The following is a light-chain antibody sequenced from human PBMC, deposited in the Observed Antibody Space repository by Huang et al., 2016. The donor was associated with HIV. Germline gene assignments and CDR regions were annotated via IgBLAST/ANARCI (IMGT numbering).Light chain of an antibody. Sequence: DIQMTQSPSTLSASVGDRVTITCRASQSNSSWLAWYQQKPGKAPKLLIYKASNLESGVPSRLSGSGSGTEFTLTISSLQPDDFATYYCQQYNSYPLTFGGGTKVQIK. J-gene: IGKJ4*01. CDR2: KAS. CDR3: QQYNSYPLT. CDR1: QSNSSW. V-gene: IGKV1-5*03.